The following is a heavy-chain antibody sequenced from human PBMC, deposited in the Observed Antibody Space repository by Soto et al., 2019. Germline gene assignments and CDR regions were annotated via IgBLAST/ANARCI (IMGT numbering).Heavy chain of an antibody. Sequence: QVQLQESGPGLVKPSETLSLTCAVSGASVSSGTYYWSWIRQTPGKGLECIGDIYSNGDTKYNPSLKSRVTISVDTSKNQFSLKVTSVTAEDTAVYYCAGLKAATYGMDVWGQGTTVTVSS. CDR3: AGLKAATYGMDV. D-gene: IGHD2-15*01. CDR1: GASVSSGTYY. V-gene: IGHV4-61*01. CDR2: IYSNGDT. J-gene: IGHJ6*02.